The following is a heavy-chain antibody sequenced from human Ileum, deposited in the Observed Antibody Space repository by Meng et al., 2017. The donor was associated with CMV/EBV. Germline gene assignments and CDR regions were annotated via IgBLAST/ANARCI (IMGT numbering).Heavy chain of an antibody. D-gene: IGHD6-13*01. CDR2: MNPNSGNT. Sequence: ASVKVSCKASGLAVYTYDIHWARQAAGQGLEWMGWMNPNSGNTGYAQKFQGRVTMTRNTSISTAYMELSSLRSEDTAVYYCARGSGYPPKFDYWGQGTLVTVSS. V-gene: IGHV1-8*01. J-gene: IGHJ4*02. CDR3: ARGSGYPPKFDY. CDR1: GLAVYTYD.